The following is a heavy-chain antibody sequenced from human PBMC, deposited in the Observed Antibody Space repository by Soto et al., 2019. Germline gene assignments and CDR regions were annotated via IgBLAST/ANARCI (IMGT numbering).Heavy chain of an antibody. V-gene: IGHV1-69*06. CDR2: IIPTFGTA. J-gene: IGHJ3*02. D-gene: IGHD6-19*01. CDR3: ARSETAGHRGFDI. Sequence: QVQLVQSGAEMREPGSSVKVSCKASGGTFSSSAINWLRQAPGQGPEWMGGIIPTFGTANYIEKFRGRVTLTADTSTSTADMEVSRRTSEATAMYFCARSETAGHRGFDIWGQGTRVTVSS. CDR1: GGTFSSSA.